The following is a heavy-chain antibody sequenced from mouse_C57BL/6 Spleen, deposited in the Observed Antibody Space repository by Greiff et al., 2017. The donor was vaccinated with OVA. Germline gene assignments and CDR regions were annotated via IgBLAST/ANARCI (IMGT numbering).Heavy chain of an antibody. CDR1: GYTFTSYW. D-gene: IGHD1-1*01. Sequence: VQLQQPGAELVRPGSSVKLSCKASGYTFTSYWLDWVKQRPGQGLEWIGNIYPSDSENHYNQKFKDKATLTVDKSSSTAYMQISSLTSEDSAVYDCARRDYGSSHWYFDVWGTGTTVTVSS. J-gene: IGHJ1*03. V-gene: IGHV1-61*01. CDR3: ARRDYGSSHWYFDV. CDR2: IYPSDSEN.